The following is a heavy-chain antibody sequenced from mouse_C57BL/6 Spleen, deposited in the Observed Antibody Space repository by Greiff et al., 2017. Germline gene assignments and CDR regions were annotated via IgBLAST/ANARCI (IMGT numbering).Heavy chain of an antibody. J-gene: IGHJ4*01. Sequence: VKVVESGPGLVAPSQSLSITCTVSGFSLTSYAISWVRQPPGKGLEWLGVIWTGGGTNYNSALKSRLSISKDNSKSQVFLKMNSLQTDDTDRYDCARNHYYDYHYYAMDYWGQGTSVTVSA. CDR2: IWTGGGT. V-gene: IGHV2-9-1*01. CDR3: ARNHYYDYHYYAMDY. CDR1: GFSLTSYA. D-gene: IGHD2-4*01.